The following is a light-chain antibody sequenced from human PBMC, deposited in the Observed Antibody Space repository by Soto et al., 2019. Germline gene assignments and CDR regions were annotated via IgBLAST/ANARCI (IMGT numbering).Light chain of an antibody. Sequence: VLTQSPATLSVSLGERATLSCGASQSVATNLAWYQQRPGQAPRLLIYGASKRAIGLPARFSGSGSGTEFTLTITSLQSEDFAVYYCQQYNNWPQTFGQGTKVDIK. CDR3: QQYNNWPQT. J-gene: IGKJ1*01. CDR2: GAS. CDR1: QSVATN. V-gene: IGKV3-15*01.